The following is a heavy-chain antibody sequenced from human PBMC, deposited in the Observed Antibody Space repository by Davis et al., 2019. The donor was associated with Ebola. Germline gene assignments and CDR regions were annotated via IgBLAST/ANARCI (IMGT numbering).Heavy chain of an antibody. CDR2: IHPAGNT. J-gene: IGHJ3*02. CDR3: ARSPISGTYYSDASDI. D-gene: IGHD1-26*01. CDR1: GGSLSGHY. V-gene: IGHV4-34*01. Sequence: SQTLSLTCAVYGGSLSGHYWSWFRQSPGKGLAWIGEIHPAGNTYYNPSLTSRVTMSLESAMNQMSLTLTSVTAADTAVYYCARSPISGTYYSDASDIWGQGTMVTVSS.